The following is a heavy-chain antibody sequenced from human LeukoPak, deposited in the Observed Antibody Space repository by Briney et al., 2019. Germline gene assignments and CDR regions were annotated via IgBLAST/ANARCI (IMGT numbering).Heavy chain of an antibody. V-gene: IGHV1-69*13. Sequence: SVKLSCKASGGTFSSYAISWVRQAPGQGLEWVGGIIPIFGTANYAQKFQGRVTITADESTSTAYMELSSLRSEDTAVYYCATSGRLRKYSSSWYRPYNWFDPWGQGTRVTVSS. CDR1: GGTFSSYA. D-gene: IGHD6-13*01. CDR3: ATSGRLRKYSSSWYRPYNWFDP. CDR2: IIPIFGTA. J-gene: IGHJ5*02.